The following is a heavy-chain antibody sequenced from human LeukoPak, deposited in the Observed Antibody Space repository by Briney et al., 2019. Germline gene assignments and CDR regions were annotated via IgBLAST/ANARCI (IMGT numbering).Heavy chain of an antibody. CDR2: IIPIFGTA. CDR3: ARDAKGVGLLLGGY. V-gene: IGHV1-69*06. J-gene: IGHJ4*02. D-gene: IGHD2-2*01. CDR1: GGTFSSYA. Sequence: SVKVSCKASGGTFSSYAISWVRQAPGQGLEWMGGIIPIFGTANYAQKFQGRVTITADKSTSTAYMELSSLRAEDTAVYYCARDAKGVGLLLGGYWGQGTLVTVSS.